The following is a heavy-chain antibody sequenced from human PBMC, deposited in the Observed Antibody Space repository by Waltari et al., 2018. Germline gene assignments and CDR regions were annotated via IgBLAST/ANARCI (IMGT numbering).Heavy chain of an antibody. D-gene: IGHD1-26*01. Sequence: EVQLVESGGGLVQPGGSLRLSCAASGFTFSSYWMSWVPPAPGKGLEWVANIKQDGSEKYYVDSVKGRFTISRDNAKNSLYLQMNSLRAEDTAVYYCARDPGSHTPHFFDYWGQGTLVTVSS. V-gene: IGHV3-7*01. J-gene: IGHJ4*02. CDR2: IKQDGSEK. CDR1: GFTFSSYW. CDR3: ARDPGSHTPHFFDY.